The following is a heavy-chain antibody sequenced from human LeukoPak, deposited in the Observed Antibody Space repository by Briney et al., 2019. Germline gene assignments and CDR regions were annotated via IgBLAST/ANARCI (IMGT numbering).Heavy chain of an antibody. V-gene: IGHV3-30*18. CDR3: AKDPRYYDPSYYYYGMDV. CDR2: ISYDGSNK. CDR1: GFTFSSYA. J-gene: IGHJ6*02. D-gene: IGHD3-3*01. Sequence: GGSLRLSCAASGFTFSSYAMSWVRQAPGKGLEWVAVISYDGSNKYYADSVKGRFTISRDNSKNTLYLQMNSLRAEDTAVYYCAKDPRYYDPSYYYYGMDVWGQGTTVTVSS.